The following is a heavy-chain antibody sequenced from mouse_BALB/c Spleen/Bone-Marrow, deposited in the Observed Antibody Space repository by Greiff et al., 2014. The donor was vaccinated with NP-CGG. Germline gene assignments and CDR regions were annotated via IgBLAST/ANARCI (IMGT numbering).Heavy chain of an antibody. CDR2: IYPGDGDT. CDR3: ARCDGYSYYFDY. D-gene: IGHD2-3*01. J-gene: IGHJ2*01. V-gene: IGHV1-80*01. CDR1: GYAFSNYW. Sequence: VMLVESGADLVRPGSSVKISCKASGYAFSNYWMNWVKQRPGQGLGWIGQIYPGDGDTNYNGKFKGKATLTADKSSSTAYMQLSSLTSEDSAVYFCARCDGYSYYFDYWGQGTTLTVSS.